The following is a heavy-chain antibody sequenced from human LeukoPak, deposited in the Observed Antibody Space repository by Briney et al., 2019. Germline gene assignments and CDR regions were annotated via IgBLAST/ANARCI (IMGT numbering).Heavy chain of an antibody. CDR3: ARDSDSNFDY. V-gene: IGHV3-48*01. D-gene: IGHD5-18*01. Sequence: GGSLRLSCVASGFTFSIYNMNWVRQAPGRGLEWVAYISLSSTTIYYADSVKGRFTISRDNAQNSLYLQMNRLRAEDTAVYYCARDSDSNFDYWGQGTLVTVSS. CDR1: GFTFSIYN. J-gene: IGHJ4*02. CDR2: ISLSSTTI.